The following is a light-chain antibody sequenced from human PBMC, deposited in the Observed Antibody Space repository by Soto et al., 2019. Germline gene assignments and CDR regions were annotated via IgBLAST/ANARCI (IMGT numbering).Light chain of an antibody. CDR1: QTISNY. CDR3: QQCYSTPLT. J-gene: IGKJ4*01. Sequence: DIQMTQSPSSLSASVGDRITITCRASQTISNYLNWYQQQPGKAPKPLIYAASSLQSGVPSRFSGSGSGTDFTLTISSLKPEDFATYYCQQCYSTPLTFGGGTKVDIK. CDR2: AAS. V-gene: IGKV1-39*01.